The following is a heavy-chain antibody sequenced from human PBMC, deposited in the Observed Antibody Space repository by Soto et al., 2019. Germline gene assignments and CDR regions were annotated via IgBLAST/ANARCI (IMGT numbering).Heavy chain of an antibody. Sequence: EVQLVESGGGLVKPGGSLRLSCAASGFTFSIYSMNWVRQAPGKGLEWVSSISSRSSYIYYADSVKGRFTISRDNAKNSLYMEMNCVRAEERAVYYCARGDVGDYYGMDVWGQGTTVTGSS. CDR3: ARGDVGDYYGMDV. CDR1: GFTFSIYS. D-gene: IGHD3-16*01. CDR2: ISSRSSYI. J-gene: IGHJ6*02. V-gene: IGHV3-21*01.